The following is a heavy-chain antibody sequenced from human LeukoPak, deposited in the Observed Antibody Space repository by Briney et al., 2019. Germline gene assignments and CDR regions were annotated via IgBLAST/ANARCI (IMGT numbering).Heavy chain of an antibody. D-gene: IGHD2-2*01. CDR1: GGSISSYY. J-gene: IGHJ5*02. V-gene: IGHV4-59*01. Sequence: SETLSLTCTVSGGSISSYYWSWIRQPPGKGLEWIGNIYYSGSTNYNPSLKSRVTISVDTTKNHFSLKLSSVTAADTAVYYCARHPIVVVPAATHLNWFDPWGQGTLVTVSS. CDR2: IYYSGST. CDR3: ARHPIVVVPAATHLNWFDP.